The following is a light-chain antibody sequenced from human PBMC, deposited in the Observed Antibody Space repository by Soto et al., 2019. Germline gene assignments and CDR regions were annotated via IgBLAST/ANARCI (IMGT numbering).Light chain of an antibody. CDR2: TVS. J-gene: IGKJ1*01. CDR1: QSLVFSDGNTY. V-gene: IGKV2-30*01. Sequence: DVVLTQSPLSLPVALGQPASISCRSSQSLVFSDGNTYLNWFEQRPGQSPRRLIYTVSNRDSGVPDRFSGSGSGTDFTLKISRVVAEDAGVYYCMQATRWLWTFGQGTMVEIK. CDR3: MQATRWLWT.